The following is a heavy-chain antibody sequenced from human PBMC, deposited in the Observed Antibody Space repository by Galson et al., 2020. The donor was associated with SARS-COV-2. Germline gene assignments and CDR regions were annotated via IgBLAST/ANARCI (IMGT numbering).Heavy chain of an antibody. CDR3: ARGRYSSSWYNREPDYFDY. Sequence: GGSLRLSCAASGFTFSSYWMHWVRQAPGKGLVWVSRINSDGSSTSYADSVKGRFTISRDNAKNTLYLQMNSLRAEDTAVYYCARGRYSSSWYNREPDYFDYWGQGTLVTVSS. J-gene: IGHJ4*02. D-gene: IGHD6-13*01. CDR1: GFTFSSYW. CDR2: INSDGSST. V-gene: IGHV3-74*01.